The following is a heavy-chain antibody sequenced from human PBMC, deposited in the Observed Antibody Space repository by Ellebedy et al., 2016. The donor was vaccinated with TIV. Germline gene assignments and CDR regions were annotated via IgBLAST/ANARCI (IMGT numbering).Heavy chain of an antibody. V-gene: IGHV3-33*08. CDR2: IWYDGSNK. CDR3: ARDQVHGSYLGFDY. J-gene: IGHJ4*02. D-gene: IGHD1-26*01. Sequence: GESLKISCAASGFTFSSYGMHWVRQAPGKGLEWVAVIWYDGSNKYYADSVKGRFTISRDNSKNTLYLQMNSLRAEDTALYYCARDQVHGSYLGFDYWGQGTLVTVSS. CDR1: GFTFSSYG.